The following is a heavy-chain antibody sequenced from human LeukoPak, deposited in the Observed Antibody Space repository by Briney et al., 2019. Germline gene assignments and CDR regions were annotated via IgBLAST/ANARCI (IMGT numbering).Heavy chain of an antibody. CDR2: ISGSGGST. CDR3: AKGNGGYYSDRTGYRDVYFDY. J-gene: IGHJ4*02. D-gene: IGHD3-22*01. Sequence: PGGSLRLSCAASGFTFSSYAMSWVRQAPGKGLEWVPAISGSGGSTYYADSVKGRLTFSRDNSKNTLYLQMNSLRAEDTAVYYCAKGNGGYYSDRTGYRDVYFDYWGQGALVTVSS. CDR1: GFTFSSYA. V-gene: IGHV3-23*01.